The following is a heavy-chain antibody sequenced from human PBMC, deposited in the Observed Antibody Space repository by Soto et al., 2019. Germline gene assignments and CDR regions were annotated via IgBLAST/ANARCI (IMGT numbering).Heavy chain of an antibody. CDR2: IYHSGST. CDR1: GGSISSGGYS. J-gene: IGHJ4*02. V-gene: IGHV4-30-2*01. Sequence: QLQLQESGSGLVKPSQTLSLTCAVSGGSISSGGYSWSWIRQPPGKGLEWIGYIYHSGSTYYNPSLKSRVTISVDRSKDQFSLKLSSVTAADTAVYSCARVAILTGVDYWGQGTLVTVSS. D-gene: IGHD3-9*01. CDR3: ARVAILTGVDY.